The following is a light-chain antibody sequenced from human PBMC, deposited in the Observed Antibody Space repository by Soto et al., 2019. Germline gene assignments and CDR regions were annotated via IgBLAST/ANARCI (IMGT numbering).Light chain of an antibody. CDR3: AAWDNNLGGPA. V-gene: IGLV1-47*01. CDR2: RNN. Sequence: QLVLTQPPSASGTPGQRGSISCSGSNSNIGSKYVYWYQQLPGTAPKLLMYRNNQRPSGVPDRFSGSKSGTSASLAISGLRSEDEADYYCAAWDNNLGGPAFGGGTKLTVL. CDR1: NSNIGSKY. J-gene: IGLJ2*01.